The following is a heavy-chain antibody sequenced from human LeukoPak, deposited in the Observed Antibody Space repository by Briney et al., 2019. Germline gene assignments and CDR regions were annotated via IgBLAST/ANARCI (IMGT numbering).Heavy chain of an antibody. Sequence: PGGSLRLSCAASGFTFSSYAMSWVRQAPGKGLEWVSAISGSGGSTYYADSVKGRFTISRDNSKNTLSLQVHSLRAEDTAVYYCANLGLYQEADYWGQGTLVTVSS. V-gene: IGHV3-23*01. D-gene: IGHD3-16*01. CDR3: ANLGLYQEADY. J-gene: IGHJ4*02. CDR2: ISGSGGST. CDR1: GFTFSSYA.